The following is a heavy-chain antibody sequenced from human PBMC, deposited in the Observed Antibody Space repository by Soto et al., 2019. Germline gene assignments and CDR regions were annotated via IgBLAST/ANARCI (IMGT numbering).Heavy chain of an antibody. J-gene: IGHJ6*02. D-gene: IGHD6-13*01. CDR1: GYTFTSYY. CDR3: AKSPSLAYYGMDV. V-gene: IGHV1-46*01. Sequence: GASVKVSCKASGYTFTSYYMHWVRQAPGQGLEWMGIINPSGGSTSYAQKFQGRVTMTRDTSTSTVYMELSSLRSEDTAVYYCAKSPSLAYYGMDVWGQGTTVTVSS. CDR2: INPSGGST.